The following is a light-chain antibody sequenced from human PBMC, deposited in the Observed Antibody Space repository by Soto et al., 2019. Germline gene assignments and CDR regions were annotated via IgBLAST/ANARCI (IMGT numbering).Light chain of an antibody. CDR3: QQRSNWPRT. J-gene: IGKJ1*01. CDR1: QNISSY. Sequence: IVLTQSPANLSLSPGERATLSCRASQNISSYLIWYQQKPGQAPRLLMYDVSNRATGIPARFSGSGSGTDFTLTISSLEPEDLAVYYCQQRSNWPRTFGQGTKVEIK. V-gene: IGKV3-11*01. CDR2: DVS.